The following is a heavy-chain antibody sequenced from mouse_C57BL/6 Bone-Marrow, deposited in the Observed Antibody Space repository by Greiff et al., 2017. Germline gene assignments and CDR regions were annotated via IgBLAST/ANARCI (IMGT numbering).Heavy chain of an antibody. CDR2: INPNNGGT. CDR3: ARKANYDGAWFAY. Sequence: EVQLQQSGPELVTPGASVKMSCKASGYTFTDYNMHWVKQSHGKSLEWIGYINPNNGGTSYNQKFKGKATLTVNKSSSTAYMELRSLTSEDSAVYYCARKANYDGAWFAYWGQGTLVTVSA. CDR1: GYTFTDYN. D-gene: IGHD1-1*01. J-gene: IGHJ3*01. V-gene: IGHV1-22*01.